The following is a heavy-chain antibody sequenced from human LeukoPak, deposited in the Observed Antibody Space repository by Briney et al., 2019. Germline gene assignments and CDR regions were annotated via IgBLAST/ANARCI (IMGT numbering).Heavy chain of an antibody. V-gene: IGHV3-30*04. CDR1: GFTFSSYA. Sequence: QSGGSLRLSCAASGFTFSSYAMHWVRQAPGKGLEWVVVISHDGSNKYYADFVKGRFTISRDNSKNTLDLQMNSLRAEDTAVYYCARDLGYSYGTPYFYYGMDVWGKGTTVTVSS. D-gene: IGHD5-18*01. J-gene: IGHJ6*04. CDR3: ARDLGYSYGTPYFYYGMDV. CDR2: ISHDGSNK.